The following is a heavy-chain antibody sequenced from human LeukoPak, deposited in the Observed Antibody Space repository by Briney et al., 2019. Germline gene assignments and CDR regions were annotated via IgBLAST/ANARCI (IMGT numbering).Heavy chain of an antibody. CDR2: INPNSGGT. J-gene: IGHJ4*02. CDR1: RYTFTGYY. Sequence: GASVKVSCKASRYTFTGYYMHWVRQAPGQGLEWMGWINPNSGGTNYAQKFQGRVTMTRDTSISTAYMELSRLRSDDTAVYYCASGLRLHYDYVWGSYRLDYWGQGTLVTVSS. V-gene: IGHV1-2*02. CDR3: ASGLRLHYDYVWGSYRLDY. D-gene: IGHD3-16*02.